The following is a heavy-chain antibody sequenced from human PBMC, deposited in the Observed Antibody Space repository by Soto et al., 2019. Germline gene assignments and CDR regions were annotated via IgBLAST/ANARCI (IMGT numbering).Heavy chain of an antibody. Sequence: QVQLVQSGAEVKKPGASVKVSCKASGYTLNTYGITWVRQAPGQGLEWMRWISANNDHTNYPQKLQGRVTTTTDTSTSTAYMVLRSLTSDDTAVYYCARGTYFYYWGQGTLVTVSS. J-gene: IGHJ4*02. CDR2: ISANNDHT. V-gene: IGHV1-18*01. CDR3: ARGTYFYY. CDR1: GYTLNTYG.